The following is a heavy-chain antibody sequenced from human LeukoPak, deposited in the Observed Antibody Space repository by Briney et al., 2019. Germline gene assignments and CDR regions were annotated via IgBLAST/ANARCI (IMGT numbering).Heavy chain of an antibody. CDR3: ARVGSGYSYGYIDY. J-gene: IGHJ4*02. CDR2: IYNSGST. D-gene: IGHD5-18*01. V-gene: IGHV4-34*01. CDR1: GGSFSGSN. Sequence: SETLSLTCAVYGGSFSGSNWSWIRQPPGKGLEWIGEIYNSGSTIYNPSLKSRVTISVDTSKGQFSLKLSSVTAADTAVYYCARVGSGYSYGYIDYWGQGTLVTVSS.